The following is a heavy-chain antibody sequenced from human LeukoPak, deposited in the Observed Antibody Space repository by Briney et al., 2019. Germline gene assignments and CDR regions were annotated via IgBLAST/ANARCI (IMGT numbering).Heavy chain of an antibody. CDR1: GFSLSTSGMR. V-gene: IGHV2-70*04. J-gene: IGHJ4*02. Sequence: SGPTLVNPTQTPTLTCTFSGFSLSTSGMRVSWIRQPPGKALEWLARIDWDDDKFYSTSLKTRLTISKDTSKNQVVLTMTNMDPVDTATYYCARISSSGYLDYWGQGTLVTVSS. CDR2: IDWDDDK. CDR3: ARISSSGYLDY. D-gene: IGHD3-22*01.